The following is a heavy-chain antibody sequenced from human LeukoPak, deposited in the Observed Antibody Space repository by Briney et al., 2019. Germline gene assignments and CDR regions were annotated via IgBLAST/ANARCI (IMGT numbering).Heavy chain of an antibody. CDR1: GVSISNYY. CDR3: ARGQCSSSSCYNYYYYMDV. D-gene: IGHD2-2*02. V-gene: IGHV4-59*01. Sequence: PSETLSLTCTVSGVSISNYYWTWIRQPPGKGLEWIGHIYYSGSTNYNPSLKSRVTISVDTSKNQFSLKLNSLTAADTAVYYCARGQCSSSSCYNYYYYMDVWGKGTTVTVSS. CDR2: IYYSGST. J-gene: IGHJ6*03.